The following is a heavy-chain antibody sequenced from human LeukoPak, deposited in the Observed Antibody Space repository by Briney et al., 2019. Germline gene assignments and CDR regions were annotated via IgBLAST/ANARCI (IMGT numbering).Heavy chain of an antibody. J-gene: IGHJ4*02. V-gene: IGHV3-7*03. CDR2: IRQDGSEI. CDR1: GFTFSSYW. CDR3: ARLVWFGDSTGFDY. D-gene: IGHD3-10*01. Sequence: PGGSLRLSCAASGFTFSSYWMSWVRQAPGKGLEWVANIRQDGSEIYYVDSVKGRFTISRDNAKSSLYLQMNNLRAEDTAVYYCARLVWFGDSTGFDYWGQGALVTVSS.